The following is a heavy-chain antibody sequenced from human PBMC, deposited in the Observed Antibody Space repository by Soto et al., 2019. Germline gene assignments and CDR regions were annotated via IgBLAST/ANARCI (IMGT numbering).Heavy chain of an antibody. CDR2: ISYRGRT. CDR3: VRYYYVTSGYSNWFDS. J-gene: IGHJ5*01. V-gene: IGHV4-31*02. CDR1: GGSITGADYY. Sequence: TCTVSGGSITGADYYWSWIRQPPGKGLEWIGYISYRGRTYNNPALRSRVVISLDTSKNQFSLKLSSVTAADTAEYFCVRYYYVTSGYSNWFDSWGQGTLVTVSS. D-gene: IGHD3-22*01.